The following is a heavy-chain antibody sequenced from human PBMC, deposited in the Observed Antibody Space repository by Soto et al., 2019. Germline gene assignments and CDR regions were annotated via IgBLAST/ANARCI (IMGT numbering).Heavy chain of an antibody. CDR2: ISGSGDST. CDR1: GFTFSTYA. D-gene: IGHD6-19*01. J-gene: IGHJ4*02. Sequence: SLRLSCAASGFTFSTYAMSWVRQAPGKGLEWVSGISGSGDSTYYGDSVKGRFTVSRDNSKNTLYLQMNSLRAEDTAVFYCAKERSSGWSLDYWGQGTLVTVSS. CDR3: AKERSSGWSLDY. V-gene: IGHV3-23*01.